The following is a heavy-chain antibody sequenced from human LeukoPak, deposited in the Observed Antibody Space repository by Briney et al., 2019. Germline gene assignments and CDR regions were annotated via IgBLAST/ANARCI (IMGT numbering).Heavy chain of an antibody. Sequence: GASVKVSCKASGYTFTSYAMNWVRQAPGQGLEWTGWINTNTGNPTYAQGFTGRFVFSLDTSVSTAYLQISSLKAEDTAVYYCARTLRASSSWYFGYWGQGTLVTVSS. V-gene: IGHV7-4-1*02. CDR3: ARTLRASSSWYFGY. CDR2: INTNTGNP. D-gene: IGHD6-13*01. J-gene: IGHJ4*02. CDR1: GYTFTSYA.